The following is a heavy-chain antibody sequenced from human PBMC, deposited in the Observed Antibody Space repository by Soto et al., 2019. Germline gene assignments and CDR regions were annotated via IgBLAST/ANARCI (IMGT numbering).Heavy chain of an antibody. CDR2: ISYDGSNK. J-gene: IGHJ6*02. CDR3: ARRGYCMDV. CDR1: GFTFSSYP. V-gene: IGHV3-30-3*01. Sequence: QVQLVESGGGVVQPGRSLRLSCAASGFTFSSYPMHWVRQAPGKGLEWVAVISYDGSNKYYADSVKGRFTISRDNSKNTLFLLMYSLRPEDTAVYYCARRGYCMDVWGQGTTVTVSS.